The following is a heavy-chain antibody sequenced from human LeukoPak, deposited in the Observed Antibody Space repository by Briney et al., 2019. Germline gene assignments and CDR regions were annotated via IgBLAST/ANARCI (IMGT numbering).Heavy chain of an antibody. V-gene: IGHV4-59*01. CDR2: IYYSGST. D-gene: IGHD5-12*01. CDR3: ARGTVAAITHFDY. J-gene: IGHJ4*02. CDR1: GSSISSYY. Sequence: KPSETLSLTCTVSGSSISSYYWSWIRQPPGKGLEWIGYIYYSGSTNYNPSLKSRVTISVDTSKNQFSLKLSSVTAADTAVYYCARGTVAAITHFDYWGQGTLVTVSS.